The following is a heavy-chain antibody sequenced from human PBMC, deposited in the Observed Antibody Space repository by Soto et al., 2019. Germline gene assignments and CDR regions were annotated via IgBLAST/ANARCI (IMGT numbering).Heavy chain of an antibody. CDR2: MNTNSGNT. CDR3: ARTSPGRGTDY. J-gene: IGHJ4*02. Sequence: ASVKVSCKASGYTFTSYDINWVRQATGRGLEWMGWMNTNSGNTGYAQKFQGRVTMTRNTYISTAYMELSSLRSEDTAVYYCARTSPGRGTDYWGQGTLVTVSS. CDR1: GYTFTSYD. V-gene: IGHV1-8*01.